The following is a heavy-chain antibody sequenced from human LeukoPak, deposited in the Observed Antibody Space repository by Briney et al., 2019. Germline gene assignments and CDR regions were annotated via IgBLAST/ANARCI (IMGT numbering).Heavy chain of an antibody. V-gene: IGHV4-39*01. Sequence: SETLSLTCTVSGGSISSSGYYWGWIRQPPGKGLEWIATIYYTGSTYYSPSLRSRVTISVDTSMDQFSLKLTSVTAADTAVYYCARLTGGYSYGYAGYWGQGTLVTVSS. CDR3: ARLTGGYSYGYAGY. CDR2: IYYTGST. D-gene: IGHD5-18*01. CDR1: GGSISSSGYY. J-gene: IGHJ4*02.